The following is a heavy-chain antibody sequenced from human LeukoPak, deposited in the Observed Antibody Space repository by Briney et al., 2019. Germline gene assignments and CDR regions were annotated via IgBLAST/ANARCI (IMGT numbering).Heavy chain of an antibody. CDR3: ARSTAASCQWFGP. D-gene: IGHD2-2*01. Sequence: GGSLRLSCVASGFTFSDYYMGWIRQAPGKGLEWVSYISGSRINMYNADSVKGRFTISRDNAKNSLYLQMNSLRAEDTAVYYCARSTAASCQWFGPWGQGILVTVSS. CDR2: ISGSRINM. J-gene: IGHJ5*02. CDR1: GFTFSDYY. V-gene: IGHV3-11*01.